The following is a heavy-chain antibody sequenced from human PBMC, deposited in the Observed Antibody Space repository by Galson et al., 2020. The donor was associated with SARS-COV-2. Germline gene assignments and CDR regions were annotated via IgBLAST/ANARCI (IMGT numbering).Heavy chain of an antibody. Sequence: GGSLRLSCRASGFTFSSSAMHWVRQAPGKGLEWVAIISYDGTKRYNLDSVKGRFTIPRDNSKNTLFLQMDSLTTEDTAVYYCAIDTDDYTSGWYDDWGQGTLVTVSS. D-gene: IGHD6-25*01. J-gene: IGHJ5*02. CDR2: ISYDGTKR. CDR1: GFTFSSSA. CDR3: AIDTDDYTSGWYDD. V-gene: IGHV3-30*04.